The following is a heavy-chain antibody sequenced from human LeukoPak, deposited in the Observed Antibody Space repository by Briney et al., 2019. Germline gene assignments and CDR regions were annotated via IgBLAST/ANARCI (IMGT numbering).Heavy chain of an antibody. CDR2: IWYDGGNK. J-gene: IGHJ4*02. CDR1: GFTFSHDG. Sequence: GRSLRLSCAASGFTFSHDGMHWVRQAPGRGLEWVAVIWYDGGNKYFADSVKGRFTISRDNSKNTVYLQMNSLRDEDTAVYYCAKGTESGWYAYFDYWGQGTLVTVSS. CDR3: AKGTESGWYAYFDY. D-gene: IGHD6-19*01. V-gene: IGHV3-33*06.